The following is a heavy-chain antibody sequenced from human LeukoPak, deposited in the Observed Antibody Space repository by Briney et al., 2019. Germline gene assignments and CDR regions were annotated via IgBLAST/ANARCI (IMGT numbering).Heavy chain of an antibody. V-gene: IGHV3-23*01. D-gene: IGHD3-3*01. CDR3: AKDQSREYGFLGWSTPDYGMDV. Sequence: RAGGSLRLSCAASGFTFSSYAMSWVRQAPGKGLEWVSAISGSGGSTYYADSVKGRFTISRDNSKNTLYLQVNSLRAEDTAVYYCAKDQSREYGFLGWSTPDYGMDVWGQGTTVTVSS. CDR1: GFTFSSYA. CDR2: ISGSGGST. J-gene: IGHJ6*02.